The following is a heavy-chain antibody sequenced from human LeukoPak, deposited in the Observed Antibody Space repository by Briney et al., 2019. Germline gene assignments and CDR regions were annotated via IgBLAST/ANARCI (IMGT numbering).Heavy chain of an antibody. J-gene: IGHJ4*02. Sequence: GGSLRLSCAASGFTFSSYAVHWVRQAPGMGLEWVANIKEDGGEQYYVDSVKGRFTISRDNAKNSLYLQMNALRAEDTAVYYCARFTRRSPQDYWGQGTLVTVSS. CDR1: GFTFSSYA. V-gene: IGHV3-7*03. CDR2: IKEDGGEQ. CDR3: ARFTRRSPQDY. D-gene: IGHD6-13*01.